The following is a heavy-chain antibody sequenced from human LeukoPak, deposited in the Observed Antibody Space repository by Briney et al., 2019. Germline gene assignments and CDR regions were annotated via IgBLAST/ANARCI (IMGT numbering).Heavy chain of an antibody. CDR1: GYTFTSYG. V-gene: IGHV1-18*01. J-gene: IGHJ4*02. D-gene: IGHD4-17*01. Sequence: GASVKVSCKASGYTFTSYGISWVRQAPGQGLEWRGWISAYNGNTNSAQKLQGRVTITAHQYTSTAYLELSSLRSEDTAVYYCAKGPFYGDYNDWGQGTLVTVSS. CDR2: ISAYNGNT. CDR3: AKGPFYGDYND.